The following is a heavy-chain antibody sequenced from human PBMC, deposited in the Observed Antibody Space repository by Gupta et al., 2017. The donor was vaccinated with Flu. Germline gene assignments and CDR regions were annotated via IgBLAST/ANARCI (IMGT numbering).Heavy chain of an antibody. CDR1: GFPFSDHY. J-gene: IGHJ6*02. V-gene: IGHV3-72*01. D-gene: IGHD1-26*01. CDR3: ARGASGRNPGYYHAMDV. Sequence: EVQLVESGGGLVQPGGSLRLSCAASGFPFSDHYMDWVRRAPGKGLEWVGRTRNKPNSYTTEYAASVNGRFNISRDESKNSLYLQMNSLKVEDTAVYYCARGASGRNPGYYHAMDVWGQGTTVTVSS. CDR2: TRNKPNSYTT.